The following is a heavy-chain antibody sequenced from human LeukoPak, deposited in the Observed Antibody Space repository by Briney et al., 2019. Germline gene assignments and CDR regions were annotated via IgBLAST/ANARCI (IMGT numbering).Heavy chain of an antibody. Sequence: SETLSLTCSVSGASISSYYWSWIRQPAGKWLEWIGRIYTSGSTNYNPYLKNRSTISVDTSKNQFSLKLSSVAAADTALYYCARASYGDYNFDYWGQGTLVTVSS. CDR3: ARASYGDYNFDY. CDR1: GASISSYY. D-gene: IGHD4-17*01. J-gene: IGHJ4*02. V-gene: IGHV4-4*07. CDR2: IYTSGST.